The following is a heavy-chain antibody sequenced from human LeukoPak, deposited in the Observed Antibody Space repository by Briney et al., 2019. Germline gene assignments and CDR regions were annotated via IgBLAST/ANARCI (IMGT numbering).Heavy chain of an antibody. D-gene: IGHD3-10*01. Sequence: SVKVSCKASGGTFSSYAISWVRQAPGQGLEWMGGIIPIFGTANYAQKFEGRVTITADESTSTAYMELSSLRSEDTAVYYCARGITMVREGFDYWGQGTLVTVSS. CDR1: GGTFSSYA. J-gene: IGHJ4*02. CDR3: ARGITMVREGFDY. V-gene: IGHV1-69*13. CDR2: IIPIFGTA.